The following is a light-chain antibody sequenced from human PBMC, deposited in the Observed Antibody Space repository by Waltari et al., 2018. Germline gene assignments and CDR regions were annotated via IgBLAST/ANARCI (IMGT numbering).Light chain of an antibody. CDR1: TGTVTSGQY. Sequence: QAVVTQEPSLTVSPGGTVTLTCGSSTGTVTSGQYPYWFHQKPGQLPRTLIYDTSNKHSWTPARFSGSLLGGKAALTLSGAQPEDEAEYYCLLWYSGARWVFGGGTKLSVL. V-gene: IGLV7-46*01. CDR2: DTS. CDR3: LLWYSGARWV. J-gene: IGLJ3*02.